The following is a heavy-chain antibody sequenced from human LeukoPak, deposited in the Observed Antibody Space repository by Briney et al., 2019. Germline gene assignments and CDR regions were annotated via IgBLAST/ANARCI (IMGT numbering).Heavy chain of an antibody. D-gene: IGHD1-26*01. Sequence: GGSLRLSCAASGFTFSSYSMNWVRQAPWKGLEWVSSISSSSSYIYYADSVKGRFTISGDNAKNSLYLQMNSLRAEDTAVYYCARVREWELRYDAFDIRGQGTMVTVSS. CDR2: ISSSSSYI. J-gene: IGHJ3*02. V-gene: IGHV3-21*01. CDR3: ARVREWELRYDAFDI. CDR1: GFTFSSYS.